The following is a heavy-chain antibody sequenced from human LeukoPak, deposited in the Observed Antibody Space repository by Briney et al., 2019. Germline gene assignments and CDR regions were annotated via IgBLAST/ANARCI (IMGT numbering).Heavy chain of an antibody. J-gene: IGHJ6*03. Sequence: GGSLRLSCAASGFTFSSYAMHWVRQAPGKGLEWVAVISYDGSNKYYADSVKGRFTISRDNSKNTLYQQMNSLRAEDTAVYYCARAGYGDNGYYYYYMDVWGKGTTVTVSS. D-gene: IGHD4-17*01. V-gene: IGHV3-30*04. CDR3: ARAGYGDNGYYYYYMDV. CDR1: GFTFSSYA. CDR2: ISYDGSNK.